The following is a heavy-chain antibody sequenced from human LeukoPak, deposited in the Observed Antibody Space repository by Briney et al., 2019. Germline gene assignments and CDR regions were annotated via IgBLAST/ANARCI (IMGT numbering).Heavy chain of an antibody. J-gene: IGHJ3*02. Sequence: SETLSLTCTVSGGSISSYYWSWIRQPPGKGLEWIGYIYYSGSTNYNPSLKSRVTMSVDTSKNQFSLKLSSVTAADTAVYYCARGTTVTTRGFDIWGQGTMVTVSS. CDR2: IYYSGST. V-gene: IGHV4-59*01. CDR1: GGSISSYY. D-gene: IGHD4-17*01. CDR3: ARGTTVTTRGFDI.